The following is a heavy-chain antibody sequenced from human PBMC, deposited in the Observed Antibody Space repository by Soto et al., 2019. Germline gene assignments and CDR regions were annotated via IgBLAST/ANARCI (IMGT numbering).Heavy chain of an antibody. V-gene: IGHV3-23*01. CDR1: GFTFSSYA. J-gene: IGHJ2*01. CDR2: ISDSGDST. D-gene: IGHD6-19*01. CDR3: ARSAYISGWYLDR. Sequence: PGGSLRLSCAISGFTFSSYAMSWVRQAPGKGLERVSDISDSGDSTHYADTEKGRFTISRDTSKSTLYLQMNSLRAEDTAIYSGARSAYISGWYLDRWGRGTLDTVS.